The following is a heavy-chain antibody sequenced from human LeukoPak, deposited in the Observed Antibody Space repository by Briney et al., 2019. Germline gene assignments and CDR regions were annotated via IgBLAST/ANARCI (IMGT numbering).Heavy chain of an antibody. CDR1: GFTFSSYV. D-gene: IGHD3-22*01. CDR2: ISGSGGST. J-gene: IGHJ4*02. Sequence: PGGSLRLSCAASGFTFSSYVMNWVRQAPGEGLEWVSGISGSGGSTYYADSVKGRFTISRDNSKNTLYLQMNSLRVEDTAVYHCARAGDSSGYYYGDWGQGTLVTVSS. CDR3: ARAGDSSGYYYGD. V-gene: IGHV3-23*01.